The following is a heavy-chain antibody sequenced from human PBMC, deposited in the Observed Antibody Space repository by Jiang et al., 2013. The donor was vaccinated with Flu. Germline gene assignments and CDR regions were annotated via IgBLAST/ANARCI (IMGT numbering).Heavy chain of an antibody. D-gene: IGHD4-11*01. CDR1: GFTFSTFG. Sequence: VQLVESGGGLVKPGGSLRLSCAASGFTFSTFGLNWVRQAPGKGLEWVASINSGSSIIHYADSMKGRFTISRDNAKNSLYLQMNSLRAEDTAVYYCARSLTGIHDYSNYVTGLDVWAKGPTVNRLL. J-gene: IGHJ6*04. CDR2: INSGSSII. CDR3: ARSLTGIHDYSNYVTGLDV. V-gene: IGHV3-21*01.